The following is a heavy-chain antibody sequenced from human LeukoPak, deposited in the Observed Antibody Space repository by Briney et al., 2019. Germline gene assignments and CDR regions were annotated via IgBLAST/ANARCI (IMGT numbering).Heavy chain of an antibody. J-gene: IGHJ6*03. D-gene: IGHD6-25*01. CDR2: VSAYNGDT. Sequence: ASVKVSCKASGFTFNSYGISWVRQAPGQGLEWMGWVSAYNGDTKYAQKLQGRVTMTTDTSTSTAYMELRSLRSDDTAVYYCARSGLHYYYMDVWGKGTTVTVSS. CDR1: GFTFNSYG. V-gene: IGHV1-18*01. CDR3: ARSGLHYYYMDV.